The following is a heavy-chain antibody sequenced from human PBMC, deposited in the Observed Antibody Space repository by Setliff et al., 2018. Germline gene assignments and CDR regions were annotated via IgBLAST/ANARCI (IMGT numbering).Heavy chain of an antibody. V-gene: IGHV4-34*01. CDR3: ARDRQYCSSTSCYTSYFYYYAMDI. CDR2: INHSGST. Sequence: TLSLTCGGYGGSISDYYWSWIRQPPGKGLEWIGEINHSGSTNYNPSLQGRVTISLDTSRNQVSLKLSSVTAADTAVYYCARDRQYCSSTSCYTSYFYYYAMDIWGQGTTVTVSS. J-gene: IGHJ6*02. D-gene: IGHD2-2*02. CDR1: GGSISDYY.